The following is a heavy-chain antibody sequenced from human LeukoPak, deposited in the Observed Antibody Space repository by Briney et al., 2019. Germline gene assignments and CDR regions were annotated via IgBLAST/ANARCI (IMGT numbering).Heavy chain of an antibody. Sequence: GGSLRLSCAASGFTFSTYAMSWVRQAAGKGLEWVSLISGSGGGTYYADSVKGRFTISRDNSKNTLYLQMNSLRAEDTAVYYCAKGDIVVVPAAIPWDYWGQGTLVTVSS. CDR3: AKGDIVVVPAAIPWDY. D-gene: IGHD2-2*02. V-gene: IGHV3-23*01. J-gene: IGHJ4*02. CDR1: GFTFSTYA. CDR2: ISGSGGGT.